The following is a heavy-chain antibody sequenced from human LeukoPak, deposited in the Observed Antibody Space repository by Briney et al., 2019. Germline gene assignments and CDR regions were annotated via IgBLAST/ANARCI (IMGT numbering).Heavy chain of an antibody. CDR3: ARRGSGSYFGYYYYMDV. CDR1: GYTFTAHTDYY. J-gene: IGHJ6*03. CDR2: MNPNSGNT. V-gene: IGHV1-8*02. Sequence: ASVKVSCKAFGYTFTAHTDYYMHWVRQAPGQVLEWMGWMNPNSGNTGYAQKFQGRVTMTRNTSISTAFMELSSLRSEDTAVYYCARRGSGSYFGYYYYMDVWGKGTTVTVSS. D-gene: IGHD3-10*01.